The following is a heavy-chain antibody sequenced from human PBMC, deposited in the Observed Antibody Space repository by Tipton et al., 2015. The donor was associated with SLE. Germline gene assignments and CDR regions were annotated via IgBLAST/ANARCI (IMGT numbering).Heavy chain of an antibody. V-gene: IGHV4-59*01. CDR2: IYYTGST. J-gene: IGHJ2*01. CDR3: ARVFQGANWSYYFDL. CDR1: GDSISGYY. Sequence: TLSLTCTFSGDSISGYYWSWIRQPPWKGLEWIGYIYYTGSTNYNPSLRSRITMSVDTSNNQFPLKLSSVTAADTAVYYCARVFQGANWSYYFDLWGRGTLVTVSS. D-gene: IGHD4/OR15-4a*01.